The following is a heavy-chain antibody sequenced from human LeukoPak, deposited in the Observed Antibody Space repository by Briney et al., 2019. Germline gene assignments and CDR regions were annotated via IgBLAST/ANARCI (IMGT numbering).Heavy chain of an antibody. CDR2: IYYSGST. CDR1: GYSISSYY. V-gene: IGHV4-59*12. Sequence: PSETLSLTCAVSGYSISSYYWSWIRQPPGKGLEWIGYIYYSGSTNYNPSLKSRVTMSVDTSKNQFSLKLSSVTAADTAVYYCARGADSSGYQLPFDYWGQGTLVTVSS. D-gene: IGHD3-22*01. CDR3: ARGADSSGYQLPFDY. J-gene: IGHJ4*02.